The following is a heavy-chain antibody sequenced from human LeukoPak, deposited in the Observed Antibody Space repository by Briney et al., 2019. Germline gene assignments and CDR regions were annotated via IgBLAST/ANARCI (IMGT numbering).Heavy chain of an antibody. V-gene: IGHV3-23*01. J-gene: IGHJ4*02. Sequence: PGGSLRLSCAASGFTFSSYGMSWVRQAPGKGLEWVSAISGSGGSTYYADSVKGRFTISRDNSKNTLYLQMNSLRAEDTAVYYCAKELSSMAPAGPYQVAHFYLSGGFDYWGQGTLVTVSS. D-gene: IGHD2/OR15-2a*01. CDR3: AKELSSMAPAGPYQVAHFYLSGGFDY. CDR1: GFTFSSYG. CDR2: ISGSGGST.